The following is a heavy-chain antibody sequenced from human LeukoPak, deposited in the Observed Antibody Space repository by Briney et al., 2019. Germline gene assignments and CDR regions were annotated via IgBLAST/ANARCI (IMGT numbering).Heavy chain of an antibody. J-gene: IGHJ3*02. CDR1: GPRFSTKW. CDR2: IYPGNSDI. D-gene: IGHD3-22*01. CDR3: ASPDRRRTSLYIFDI. Sequence: PGASLKISCKDSGPRFSTKWIGWVRHLPGKGLEWMGIIYPGNSDIRYSPSFQGQVTISADTSITTAYLQWSSLKASDTAIYYCASPDRRRTSLYIFDIWGQGTKVTVSS. V-gene: IGHV5-51*01.